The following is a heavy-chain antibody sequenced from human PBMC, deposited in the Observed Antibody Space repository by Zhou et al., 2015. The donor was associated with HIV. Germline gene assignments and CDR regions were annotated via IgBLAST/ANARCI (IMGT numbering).Heavy chain of an antibody. V-gene: IGHV1-69*17. CDR2: IIPTLRLA. CDR3: AAWRFTAVATEDFTTNYLHL. Sequence: QVRLVQSGPEVKKPGSSVRVSCQASGGTFRNFAVTWVRQAPGQGLEWMGGIIPTLRLANYAQKFQDRVTITADQTSTAFMEMRSLRFADTAIYYSAAWRFTAVATEDFTTNYLHLWGQGTLITVSS. D-gene: IGHD4-23*01. J-gene: IGHJ1*01. CDR1: GGTFRNFA.